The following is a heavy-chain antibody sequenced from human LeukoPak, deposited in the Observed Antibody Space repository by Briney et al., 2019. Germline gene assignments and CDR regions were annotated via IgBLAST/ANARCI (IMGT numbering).Heavy chain of an antibody. CDR2: IYPGDSDT. CDR1: GYTFSNYW. CDR3: ARSTTGTGLDY. Sequence: LGESLKISCKGSGYTFSNYWVGWVRQMPGKGLEWMGIIYPGDSDTRYSPSFQGQVTISADKAISTAYLQWSSQKASDTAMYYCARSTTGTGLDYWGQGTLVTVSS. D-gene: IGHD4-17*01. V-gene: IGHV5-51*01. J-gene: IGHJ4*02.